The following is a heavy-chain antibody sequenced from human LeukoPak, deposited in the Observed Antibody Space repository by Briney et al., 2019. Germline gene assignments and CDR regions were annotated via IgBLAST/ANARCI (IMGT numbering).Heavy chain of an antibody. CDR3: AKLGYCSTTSCTTNWFDP. CDR1: GFTFSSSA. D-gene: IGHD2-2*01. CDR2: LSGGGGTT. J-gene: IGHJ5*02. Sequence: GGSLRLSCAASGFTFSSSAMSWVRQAPGKGLEWVSALSGGGGTTYYADSVKGRFTISRDNSNTMLYLQMNSLRAEDTAVYYCAKLGYCSTTSCTTNWFDPWGQGTLVTVSS. V-gene: IGHV3-23*01.